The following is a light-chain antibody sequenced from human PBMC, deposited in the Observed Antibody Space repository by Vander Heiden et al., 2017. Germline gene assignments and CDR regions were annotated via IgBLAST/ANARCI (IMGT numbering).Light chain of an antibody. V-gene: IGKV4-1*01. CDR2: WAS. J-gene: IGKJ3*01. CDR3: QQYYRPPFS. Sequence: DIVMTQSPESLAVSLGERATINCKSSQSVLYSSNDENYLAWYQQKPGQSPRLLIYWASTRESGVPDRFSGTGSGTDFTLTISTLQAEDVAVYYCQQYYRPPFSFGPGTKVDIK. CDR1: QSVLYSSNDENY.